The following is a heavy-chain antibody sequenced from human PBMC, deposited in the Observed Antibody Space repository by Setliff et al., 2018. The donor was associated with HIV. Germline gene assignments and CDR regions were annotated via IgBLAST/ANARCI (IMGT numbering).Heavy chain of an antibody. V-gene: IGHV4-34*01. CDR2: INRFGIT. D-gene: IGHD2-15*01. CDR3: ARGGYCNSDNCDRGRNFDY. CDR1: SGSFTGYY. J-gene: IGHJ4*02. Sequence: PSETLSLTCAVYSGSFTGYYWTWIRQPPGKGLEWNGEINRFGITNYNPSLKSRLTLSVDTSKNQFSLNVKSVTAADTAVYYCARGGYCNSDNCDRGRNFDYWSQGMLVTVSS.